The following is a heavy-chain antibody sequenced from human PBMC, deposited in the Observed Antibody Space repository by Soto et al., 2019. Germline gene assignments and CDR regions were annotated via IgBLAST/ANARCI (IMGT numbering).Heavy chain of an antibody. D-gene: IGHD2-15*01. J-gene: IGHJ4*02. V-gene: IGHV1-3*01. Sequence: QVPLVQSGAEVKKPGASVKVSCKASGYTFTSYAMHWVRQAPGQRLEWMGWINAGNGNTKYSQKFQGRVTITRDTSASTAYMELSSLRSEDTAVYYCARPGYCSGGSCYAYDYWGQGTLVTVSS. CDR2: INAGNGNT. CDR1: GYTFTSYA. CDR3: ARPGYCSGGSCYAYDY.